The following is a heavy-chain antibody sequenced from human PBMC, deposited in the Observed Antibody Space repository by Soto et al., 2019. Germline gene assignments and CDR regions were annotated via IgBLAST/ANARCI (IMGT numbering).Heavy chain of an antibody. CDR2: IYYSGST. D-gene: IGHD3-10*01. Sequence: SETLSLTCTVSGGSISSYYWSWIRQPPGKGLEWIGYIYYSGSTNYNPSLKSRITISVDTSKNQFSLKLSSVTAADTALYYCARAPRGNYGYPSYFDYWGQGTLVTVS. CDR3: ARAPRGNYGYPSYFDY. J-gene: IGHJ4*02. V-gene: IGHV4-59*01. CDR1: GGSISSYY.